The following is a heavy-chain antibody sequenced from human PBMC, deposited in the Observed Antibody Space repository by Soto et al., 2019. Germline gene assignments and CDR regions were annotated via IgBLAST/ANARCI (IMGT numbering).Heavy chain of an antibody. CDR3: ARHYTDYGDYKRDYFDY. V-gene: IGHV4-59*08. CDR1: GGSISSYY. D-gene: IGHD4-17*01. J-gene: IGHJ4*02. Sequence: PSETLSLTCTVSGGSISSYYWSWIRQPPGKGLEWIGYIYYSGSTNYNPSLKSRVTISVDTSKNQFSLKLSSVTAADTAVYYCARHYTDYGDYKRDYFDYWGQGTLVTVSS. CDR2: IYYSGST.